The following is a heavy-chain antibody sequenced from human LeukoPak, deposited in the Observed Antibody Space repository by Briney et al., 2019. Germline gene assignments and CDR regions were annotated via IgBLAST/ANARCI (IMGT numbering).Heavy chain of an antibody. CDR1: GFAFSSYS. Sequence: GGSLRLSCAASGFAFSSYSMNWVRQAPGKGLEWVSSISSSSSYIYYADSVKGRFTISRDNAKNSLYLQMNSLRAEDTAVYYCASTPNYDFWSGRTSVWGQGTLVTVSS. CDR2: ISSSSSYI. V-gene: IGHV3-21*01. D-gene: IGHD3-3*01. J-gene: IGHJ4*02. CDR3: ASTPNYDFWSGRTSV.